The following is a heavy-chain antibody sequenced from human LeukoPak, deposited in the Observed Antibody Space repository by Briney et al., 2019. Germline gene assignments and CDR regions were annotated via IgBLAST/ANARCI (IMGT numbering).Heavy chain of an antibody. D-gene: IGHD2-15*01. J-gene: IGHJ4*02. V-gene: IGHV3-30*02. CDR1: GFTFSTYG. CDR2: IRYDGSNK. CDR3: ARYCSGARCYWGSGDY. Sequence: QPGGSLRLSCAASGFTFSTYGIHWVRQAPGKGLEWVAFIRYDGSNKYYADSVKGRFTISRDNSKNTLYLQMNSLRSDDTAVYYCARYCSGARCYWGSGDYWGQGTLVIVSS.